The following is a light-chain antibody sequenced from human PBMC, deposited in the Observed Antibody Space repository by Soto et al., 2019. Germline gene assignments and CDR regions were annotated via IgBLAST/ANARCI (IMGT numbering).Light chain of an antibody. CDR3: QQYYSYPRT. CDR1: QDVSSW. CDR2: AAS. Sequence: DRQMTQSPSTLSASVGDRVTITCRANQDVSSWLAWYQQKPGKAPKLLIYAASTLQSGVPSRFSGSGSGTDFTLTISCLQSEDFATYYCQQYYSYPRTFGHGTKVDI. J-gene: IGKJ1*01. V-gene: IGKV1-5*01.